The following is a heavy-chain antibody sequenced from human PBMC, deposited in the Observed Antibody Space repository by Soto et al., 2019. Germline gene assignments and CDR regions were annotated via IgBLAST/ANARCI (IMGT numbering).Heavy chain of an antibody. CDR2: INAGNGNT. D-gene: IGHD6-19*01. V-gene: IGHV1-3*01. CDR3: ARAVAVAADFDY. J-gene: IGHJ4*02. Sequence: VASVKVSCKASGYTFTGYAMHWVRQAPGQRLEWMGWINAGNGNTKYSQKFQDRVTITRDTSASTAYMELSSLRSEDTAVYYCARAVAVAADFDYWGQGTLVTVSS. CDR1: GYTFTGYA.